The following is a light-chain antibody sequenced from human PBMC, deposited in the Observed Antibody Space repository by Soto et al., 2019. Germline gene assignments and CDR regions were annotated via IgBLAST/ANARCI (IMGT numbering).Light chain of an antibody. CDR2: DAS. Sequence: EIVLTQSPDTLSLSPGERATLSCRASQSVGNNFLAWYQQKPGQAPTLLIYDASSRASGLPDRFSGSGSETDFTLTVSRLELEDFAVYFCHQYGTSPQTFGHGTKVEI. J-gene: IGKJ1*01. V-gene: IGKV3-20*01. CDR3: HQYGTSPQT. CDR1: QSVGNNF.